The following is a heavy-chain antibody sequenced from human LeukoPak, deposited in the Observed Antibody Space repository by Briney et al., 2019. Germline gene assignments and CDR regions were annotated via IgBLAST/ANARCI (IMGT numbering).Heavy chain of an antibody. CDR2: IRYDGSNK. CDR3: AKVYGSGSPHDELIYYYYYMDV. CDR1: GFTFSSYG. J-gene: IGHJ6*03. Sequence: GGSLRLSCAASGFTFSSYGMHWVRQAPGKGLEWVAFIRYDGSNKYYADSVKGRFTISRDNSKNTLYLQMNSLRAEDTAVYYCAKVYGSGSPHDELIYYYYYMDVWGKGTTVTISS. V-gene: IGHV3-30*02. D-gene: IGHD3-10*01.